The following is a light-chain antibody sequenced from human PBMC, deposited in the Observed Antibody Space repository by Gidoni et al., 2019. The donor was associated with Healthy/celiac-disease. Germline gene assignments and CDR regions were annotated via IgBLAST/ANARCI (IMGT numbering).Light chain of an antibody. J-gene: IGLJ2*01. CDR2: LNSDGSH. Sequence: QLVLTQSPSASASLGPSVKLTCTLSRGHSSYAIAWHQQQPEKGPRYLMKLNSDGSHSKGDGIPDRFSGSSSGAERYLTSSSLQSEDEADYYCQTWGTGIVVFGGGTKLTVL. V-gene: IGLV4-69*01. CDR3: QTWGTGIVV. CDR1: RGHSSYA.